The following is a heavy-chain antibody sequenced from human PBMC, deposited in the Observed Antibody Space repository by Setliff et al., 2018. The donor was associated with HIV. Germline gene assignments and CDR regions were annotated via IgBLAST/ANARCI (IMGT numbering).Heavy chain of an antibody. D-gene: IGHD3-10*01. V-gene: IGHV4-4*07. J-gene: IGHJ2*01. CDR3: ARDWVTRSNYYGSGSPWYFDF. CDR2: VYASAYS. CDR1: GGSIGDYY. Sequence: SETLSLTCTVSGGSIGDYYWNWIRQPAGKGLEWIGRVYASAYSNYNPSLKSRVTMSVDTSQNQFSLKLRSVNAADTAVYYCARDWVTRSNYYGSGSPWYFDFWGRGSLVTVS.